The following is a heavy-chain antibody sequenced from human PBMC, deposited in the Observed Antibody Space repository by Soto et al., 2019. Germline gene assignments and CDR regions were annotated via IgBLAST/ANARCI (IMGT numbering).Heavy chain of an antibody. D-gene: IGHD6-13*01. CDR2: IYYSGST. CDR3: ARIIAAAGEIDY. CDR1: GGSISSYY. V-gene: IGHV4-59*01. Sequence: SLLLSVTCTVAGGSISSYYGCRIRKTPGKGLEWIGYIYYSGSTNYNPSLKSRVTISVDTSKNQFSLKLSSVTAADPSVYYSARIIAAAGEIDYWGQGTLVTVSS. J-gene: IGHJ4*02.